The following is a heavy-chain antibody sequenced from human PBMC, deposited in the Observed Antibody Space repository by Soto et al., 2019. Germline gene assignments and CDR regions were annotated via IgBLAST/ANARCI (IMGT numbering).Heavy chain of an antibody. J-gene: IGHJ4*02. CDR1: GFTFGTYA. CDR3: ARVGGSFFEN. D-gene: IGHD3-16*01. V-gene: IGHV3-23*04. CDR2: MTSSGSAI. Sequence: EVQLVESGGGRVQPGGSLRLSCAASGFTFGTYAMSWVRQAPGKGLEWVSAMTSSGSAIYYAESVRGRFIISRDNARNTLSLQLNRLRVEDTALYYCARVGGSFFENWGQGTRVTVSS.